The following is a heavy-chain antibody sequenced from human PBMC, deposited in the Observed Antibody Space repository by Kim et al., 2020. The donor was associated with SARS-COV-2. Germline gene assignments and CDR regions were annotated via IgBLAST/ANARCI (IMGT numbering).Heavy chain of an antibody. CDR2: IKQDGSEK. J-gene: IGHJ6*02. V-gene: IGHV3-7*01. CDR3: ARDSRAVCSSTSCSYYYYGMDV. Sequence: GGSLRLSCAASGFTFSSYWMSWVRQAPGKGLEWVANIKQDGSEKYYVDSVKGRLTISRDNAKNSLYLQMNSLRAEDTAVYYCARDSRAVCSSTSCSYYYYGMDVWGQGTTDTVSS. D-gene: IGHD2-2*01. CDR1: GFTFSSYW.